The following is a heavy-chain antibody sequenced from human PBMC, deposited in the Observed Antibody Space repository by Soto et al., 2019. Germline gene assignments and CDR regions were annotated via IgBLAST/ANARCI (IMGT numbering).Heavy chain of an antibody. V-gene: IGHV1-69*01. Sequence: QLVRSGAVAKKPGSWVKVSCQPFGGTFSKYGAGWVRQAPGQGLQWMGGITLMLGTSTTTQRFHDRVTLTADEFTTVAYMELNSLTSEDTAIYYYATYRPGSSGAKWFVPWGQGTLVTVSP. CDR2: ITLMLGTS. CDR3: ATYRPGSSGAKWFVP. D-gene: IGHD6-19*01. CDR1: GGTFSKYG. J-gene: IGHJ5*02.